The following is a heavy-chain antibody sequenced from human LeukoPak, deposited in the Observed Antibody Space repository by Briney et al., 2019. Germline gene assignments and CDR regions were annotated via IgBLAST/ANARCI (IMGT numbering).Heavy chain of an antibody. V-gene: IGHV3-21*01. Sequence: KPGGSLRLSCAASGFTFSSYSMNWVRQAPGKGLEWVSSISSSSSYIYYADSVKGRFTISRDNAKNSLYLQMNSLRAEDTAVYYCARDTYYGSGSYGLCDYWGQGTLVTVSS. CDR2: ISSSSSYI. CDR1: GFTFSSYS. D-gene: IGHD3-10*01. CDR3: ARDTYYGSGSYGLCDY. J-gene: IGHJ4*02.